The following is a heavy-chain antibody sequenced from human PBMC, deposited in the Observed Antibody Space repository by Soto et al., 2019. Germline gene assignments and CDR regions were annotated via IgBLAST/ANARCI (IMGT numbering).Heavy chain of an antibody. J-gene: IGHJ5*02. CDR2: IYYSGST. CDR3: ASLLALRYCSSTSCYTDEVRFDP. V-gene: IGHV4-39*01. D-gene: IGHD2-2*02. CDR1: GGSISSSSYY. Sequence: SETLSLTCTVSGGSISSSSYYWGWIRHPPGKGLEWSGSIYYSGSTYYNPSLKSRVTISVDTSKNQFSLKLSSVTAADTAVYYCASLLALRYCSSTSCYTDEVRFDPWGQGTLVTVSS.